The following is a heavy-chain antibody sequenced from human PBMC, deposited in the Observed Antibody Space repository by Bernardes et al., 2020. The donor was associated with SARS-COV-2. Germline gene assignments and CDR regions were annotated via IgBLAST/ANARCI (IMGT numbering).Heavy chain of an antibody. V-gene: IGHV3-30-3*01. CDR1: GFSFSSYA. J-gene: IGHJ4*02. CDR3: ARDRGHSGSNYDRYFDY. CDR2: ISYDGSNK. Sequence: GGSLRLSCAASGFSFSSYAMHWVRQAPGKGLEWVAVISYDGSNKYYADSVKGRFTISRDNSDDTVYLQMNRLRAEDTAMYYCARDRGHSGSNYDRYFDYWGQGTLVTVSS. D-gene: IGHD1-26*01.